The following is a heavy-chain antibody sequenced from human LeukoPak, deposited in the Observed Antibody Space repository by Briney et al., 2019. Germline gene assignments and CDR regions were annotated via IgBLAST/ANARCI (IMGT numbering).Heavy chain of an antibody. CDR1: GYTFTSYG. CDR3: ASGLWSGYYTGAY. J-gene: IGHJ4*02. V-gene: IGHV1-18*01. CDR2: ISAYNGHT. D-gene: IGHD3-3*01. Sequence: ASVKVLCKASGYTFTSYGISWVRQAPGQGLEWMGWISAYNGHTNYAQKLQGRVTMTTDTSTSTAYMEQRSLSSDDAAVFYCASGLWSGYYTGAYWGQGTLVSVSS.